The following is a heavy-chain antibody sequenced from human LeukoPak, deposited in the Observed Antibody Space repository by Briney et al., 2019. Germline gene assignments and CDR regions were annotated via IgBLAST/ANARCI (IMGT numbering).Heavy chain of an antibody. CDR2: ISYDGSNK. V-gene: IGHV3-30*04. CDR3: ATFRTTVTYPFDY. Sequence: GSLRLSCAASGFTFSSYAMHWVRQAPGKGLEWVAVISYDGSNKYYADSVKGRFTISRDNSKNTLYLQMNSLRGEDTAVYYCATFRTTVTYPFDYWGQGTLVTVSS. D-gene: IGHD4-17*01. CDR1: GFTFSSYA. J-gene: IGHJ4*02.